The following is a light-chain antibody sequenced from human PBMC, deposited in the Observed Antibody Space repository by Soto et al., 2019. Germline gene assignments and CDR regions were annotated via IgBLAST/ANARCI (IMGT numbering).Light chain of an antibody. Sequence: DIQMTHSPSTLSASVGDRVTITCRASQSIDMWLAWYQEKPGKAPKLLIDKASSLESGVPSRFSVSGSGTEFTLTISSLQPDDFATYYCQQYKSYPFTFGPGTKVDIK. V-gene: IGKV1-5*03. CDR2: KAS. J-gene: IGKJ3*01. CDR1: QSIDMW. CDR3: QQYKSYPFT.